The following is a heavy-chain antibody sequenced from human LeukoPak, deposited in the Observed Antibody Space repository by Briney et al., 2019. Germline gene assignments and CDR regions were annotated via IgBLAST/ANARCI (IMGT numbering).Heavy chain of an antibody. CDR2: IKSKTDGGTT. D-gene: IGHD3-3*01. V-gene: IGHV3-15*01. CDR1: GFTFRNYY. CDR3: TSGGDFWSDSYSPYYFDY. Sequence: GGSLRLSCTASGFTFRNYYMSWIRQAPGKGLEWVGRIKSKTDGGTTDYTAPVKGRFTISRDDSKNTLYLQMNSLKTEDTAVYFCTSGGDFWSDSYSPYYFDYWGQGTLVTVSS. J-gene: IGHJ4*02.